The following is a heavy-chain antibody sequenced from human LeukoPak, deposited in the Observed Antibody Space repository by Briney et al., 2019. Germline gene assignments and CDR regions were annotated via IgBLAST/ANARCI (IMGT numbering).Heavy chain of an antibody. J-gene: IGHJ4*02. CDR2: MNPNSGNT. CDR3: ARGLRGNY. D-gene: IGHD3-16*01. V-gene: IGHV1-8*03. Sequence: GASVKVSCKASGYTFTSYEINWVRQATGQGLEWMGWMNPNSGNTGYAQKFQGRVSITRNSSLSTVYMELSSLRSEDTAVYYCARGLRGNYWGQGTLVTVSS. CDR1: GYTFTSYE.